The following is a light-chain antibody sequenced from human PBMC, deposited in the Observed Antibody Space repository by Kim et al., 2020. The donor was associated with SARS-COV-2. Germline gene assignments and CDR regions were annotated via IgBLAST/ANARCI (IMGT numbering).Light chain of an antibody. V-gene: IGKV3-15*01. CDR3: QQFHNWPLYS. CDR2: GAS. J-gene: IGKJ2*03. Sequence: VYPGERATLSCSASKSLSSNLAWYQQKPGQAPRLLIYGASTRAPNIPARFSGSGSGTEFTLSISSLQSEEFAVYYCQQFHNWPLYSFGQGTKLEIK. CDR1: KSLSSN.